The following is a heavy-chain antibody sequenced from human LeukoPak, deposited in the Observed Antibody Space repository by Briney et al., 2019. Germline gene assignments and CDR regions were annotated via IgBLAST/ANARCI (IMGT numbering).Heavy chain of an antibody. J-gene: IGHJ6*03. V-gene: IGHV3-48*01. CDR2: ISSSTSTI. Sequence: GGTLRLSCSASGFTFSSYSMNWVRQAPGKGLEWVSYISSSTSTIYYADSVKGRFTISRDNAKNSLYLQMNSLRAEDTAVYYCARLPVVPAAIIYYYYYYMAVWGKGTTVTVSS. CDR3: ARLPVVPAAIIYYYYYYMAV. CDR1: GFTFSSYS. D-gene: IGHD2-2*02.